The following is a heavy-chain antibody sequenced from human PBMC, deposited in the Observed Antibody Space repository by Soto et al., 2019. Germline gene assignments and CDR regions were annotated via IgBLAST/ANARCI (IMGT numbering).Heavy chain of an antibody. J-gene: IGHJ5*02. D-gene: IGHD4-17*01. V-gene: IGHV4-59*01. CDR3: ARAGPTPYGFDP. Sequence: QVQLQESGPGLVKPSETLSLTCTVSGGSISSYYWSWIRQPPGKGLEWIGYSYYSGSTNYNPALKSRVTISVDTSKNQFSLKLSSVTAADTAVYYCARAGPTPYGFDPWGQGTLVTVSS. CDR1: GGSISSYY. CDR2: SYYSGST.